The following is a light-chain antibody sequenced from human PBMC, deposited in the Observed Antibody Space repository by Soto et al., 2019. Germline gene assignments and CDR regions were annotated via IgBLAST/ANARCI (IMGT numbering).Light chain of an antibody. CDR1: QSISSW. Sequence: DIPMTQSPSTLSASVGDRVTITCRASQSISSWLAWYQQKPGKAPKLLIYDASSLESGVPSRFSGSGSGTEFTLTCSSLLPDDFATYYCQQYNSYSWTFGQGTKVEIK. J-gene: IGKJ1*01. CDR2: DAS. CDR3: QQYNSYSWT. V-gene: IGKV1-5*01.